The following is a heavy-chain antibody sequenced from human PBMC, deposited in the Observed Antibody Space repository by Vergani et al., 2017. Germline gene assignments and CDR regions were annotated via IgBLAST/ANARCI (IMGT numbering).Heavy chain of an antibody. CDR1: GYSFNRQW. D-gene: IGHD1-26*01. V-gene: IGHV5-51*01. J-gene: IGHJ4*02. CDR3: ARVVGATTSPFDC. Sequence: EVQLVQSGAEVKKPGESLKIPCKGSGYSFNRQWIGWVRQMPGKGLEWMGIIYPGDSVTRYSPSFQGQVIISADKSISTAYMQWSSLKASDTAMYYCARVVGATTSPFDCGDQGTLVTVSS. CDR2: IYPGDSVT.